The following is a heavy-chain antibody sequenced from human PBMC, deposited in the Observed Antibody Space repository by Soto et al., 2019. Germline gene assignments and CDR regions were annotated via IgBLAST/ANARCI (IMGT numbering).Heavy chain of an antibody. CDR3: ARLGYSYGLDGDY. Sequence: ASVKVSCKASGYTFTSYDINWVRQATGQGLEWMGWMNPNSGNTGYAQKFQGRVTMTRNTSTSTAYMELSSLRSEDTAVYYCARLGYSYGLDGDYWGQGTLVTVSS. CDR1: GYTFTSYD. J-gene: IGHJ4*02. V-gene: IGHV1-8*01. D-gene: IGHD5-18*01. CDR2: MNPNSGNT.